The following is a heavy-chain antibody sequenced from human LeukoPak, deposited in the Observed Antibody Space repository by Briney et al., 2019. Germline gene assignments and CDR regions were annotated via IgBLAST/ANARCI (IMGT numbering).Heavy chain of an antibody. CDR3: ARAVSGRKIDY. D-gene: IGHD1-26*01. V-gene: IGHV4-34*01. J-gene: IGHJ4*02. CDR2: VNHSGST. CDR1: GGSFSGYY. Sequence: SETLSLTCAVYGGSFSGYYWSWIRQPPGKGLEWIGEVNHSGSTNYNPSLKSRVTISVDTSKNQFSLKLSSVTAADTAVYYCARAVSGRKIDYWGQGTLVTVSS.